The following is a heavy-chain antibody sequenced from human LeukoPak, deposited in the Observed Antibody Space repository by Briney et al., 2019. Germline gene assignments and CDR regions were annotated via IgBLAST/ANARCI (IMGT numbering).Heavy chain of an antibody. J-gene: IGHJ6*03. CDR2: IKQDGSEK. Sequence: GGSLRLSCAASGFTLSNYWMNWVRQAPGKGPEWVANIKQDGSEKYYVDSVKGRFTISRDNAKNSLYLQMNSLRAEDTAVYYCAKDRYWGYYYMDVWGKGTTATVSS. CDR1: GFTLSNYW. D-gene: IGHD2-8*02. CDR3: AKDRYWGYYYMDV. V-gene: IGHV3-7*01.